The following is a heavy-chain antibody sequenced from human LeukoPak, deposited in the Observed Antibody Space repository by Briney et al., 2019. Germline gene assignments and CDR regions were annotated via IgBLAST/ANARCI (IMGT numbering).Heavy chain of an antibody. CDR2: IGSGGSPI. CDR1: LFTFSDYY. V-gene: IGHV3-11*01. D-gene: IGHD6-6*01. CDR3: ARLGSSSDFDS. Sequence: GGSLRLSCAASLFTFSDYYMSWVRQAPGEGLEWVSYIGSGGSPIYYADSVKGRFTISRDNAKNSLYLQMNSLRAEDTAVYYCARLGSSSDFDSWGQGTLVTVSS. J-gene: IGHJ4*02.